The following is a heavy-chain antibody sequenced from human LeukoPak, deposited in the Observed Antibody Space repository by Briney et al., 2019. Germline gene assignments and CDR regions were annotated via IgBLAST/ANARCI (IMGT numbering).Heavy chain of an antibody. V-gene: IGHV4-59*01. CDR2: IHYSGST. CDR3: ARGSGGHSGYGD. D-gene: IGHD5-12*01. CDR1: GDSISRYY. Sequence: SETLSLTCTVSGDSISRYYWSWIRQPPGKGLEWIGHIHYSGSTNYNPSLKSRVTISVDTSKNQFSLKLSSVTAADTAVYYCARGSGGHSGYGDWGQGTLVTVSS. J-gene: IGHJ4*02.